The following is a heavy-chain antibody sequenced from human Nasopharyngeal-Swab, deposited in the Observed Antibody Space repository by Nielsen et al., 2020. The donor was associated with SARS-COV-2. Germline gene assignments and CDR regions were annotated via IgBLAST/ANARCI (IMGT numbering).Heavy chain of an antibody. D-gene: IGHD4-11*01. CDR3: ARDRDDYSNSYYFDY. CDR2: IWYDGSNK. V-gene: IGHV3-33*01. J-gene: IGHJ4*02. Sequence: WIRQCPAQGLAWVAVIWYDGSNKYYPDSVKGRFTIPRDNSKNTLYLQMNSLRAEDSAVYYSARDRDDYSNSYYFDYWGQGTLVTVSS.